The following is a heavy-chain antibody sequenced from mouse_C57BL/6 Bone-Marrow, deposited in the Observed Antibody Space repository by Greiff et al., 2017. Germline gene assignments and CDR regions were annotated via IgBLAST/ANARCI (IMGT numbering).Heavy chain of an antibody. V-gene: IGHV1-50*01. CDR2: IAPSDSYT. CDR1: GYTFTSYW. Sequence: QVQLQQPGAELVKPGASVKLSCKASGYTFTSYWMQWVKQRPGPGLEWIGEIAPSDSYTNYNQKFTGKATLTVDPSSSTAYMQLSSLTSEDSAVYYCARIYYFDYWGQGTTLTVSS. J-gene: IGHJ2*01. CDR3: ARIYYFDY.